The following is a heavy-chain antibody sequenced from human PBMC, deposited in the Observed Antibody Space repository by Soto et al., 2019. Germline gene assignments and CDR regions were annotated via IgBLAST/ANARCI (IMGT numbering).Heavy chain of an antibody. CDR3: ARDYMVRGVMRWFDP. Sequence: QVQLQESGPGLVKPSGTLSLTCAVSGGSISSSNWWRWVRQPPGKGLEWIGEIYHSGSTNYNPSLKSRVTISVDKSKNQFSLKLGSVTAADTAVYYCARDYMVRGVMRWFDPWGQGTLVTVSS. D-gene: IGHD3-10*01. J-gene: IGHJ5*02. CDR2: IYHSGST. CDR1: GGSISSSNW. V-gene: IGHV4-4*02.